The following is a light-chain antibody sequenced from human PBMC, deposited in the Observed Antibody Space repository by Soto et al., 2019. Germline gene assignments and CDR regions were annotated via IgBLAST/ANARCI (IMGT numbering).Light chain of an antibody. V-gene: IGKV1-5*01. CDR2: DAS. J-gene: IGKJ1*01. CDR1: QSISSW. CDR3: QQYNSYSRT. Sequence: DIQMTQSPSNLSASVGDRVTITCRASQSISSWLAWYQQKPGKAPKLLIYDASSLESGVPSRFRGSGTGTEFTLTISNLQPDDVATYYCQQYNSYSRTFGQWTKVEIK.